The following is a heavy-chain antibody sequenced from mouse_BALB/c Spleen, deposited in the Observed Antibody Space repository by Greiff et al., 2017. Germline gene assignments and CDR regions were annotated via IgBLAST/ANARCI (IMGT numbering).Heavy chain of an antibody. CDR1: GYTFTSYW. J-gene: IGHJ3*01. Sequence: QVQLQQSGAELVRPGASVKLSCKASGYTFTSYWINWVKQRPGQGLEWIGNIYPSDSYTNYNQKFKDKATLTVDKSSSTAYMQLSSPTSEDSAVYYCTRGPPIYYDYDWFAYWGQGTLVTVSA. CDR2: IYPSDSYT. CDR3: TRGPPIYYDYDWFAY. D-gene: IGHD2-4*01. V-gene: IGHV1-69*02.